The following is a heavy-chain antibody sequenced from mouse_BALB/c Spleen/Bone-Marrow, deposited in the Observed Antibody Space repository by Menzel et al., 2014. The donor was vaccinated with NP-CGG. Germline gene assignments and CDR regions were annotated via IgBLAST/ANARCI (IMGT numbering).Heavy chain of an antibody. CDR2: INPSNGGT. CDR1: GYTFTSYY. D-gene: IGHD2-3*01. J-gene: IGHJ1*01. V-gene: IGHV1S81*02. CDR3: TRSDGYYVPHWYFDV. Sequence: VQLQESGAELVKPGASVKLSCKASGYTFTSYYMYWVKQRPGQGLEWIGEINPSNGGTNFNEKFMSKATLTVDKSSSTAYMQLSSLTSEDSAVYYCTRSDGYYVPHWYFDVWGAGTTVTVSS.